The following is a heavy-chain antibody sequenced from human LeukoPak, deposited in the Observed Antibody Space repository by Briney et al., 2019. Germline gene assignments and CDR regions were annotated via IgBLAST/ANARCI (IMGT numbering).Heavy chain of an antibody. V-gene: IGHV5-51*01. J-gene: IGHJ4*02. CDR1: GYSFTNYW. CDR2: IYPADSDT. Sequence: GESLKISCKGSGYSFTNYWIGWVRQMPGKGLEWMGIIYPADSDTRYSLSFQDQVTISADKSISTAYLQWSSLKASDTAMYYCASSGGPYCSSTSCYFPIDYWGQGTLVTVSS. D-gene: IGHD2-2*01. CDR3: ASSGGPYCSSTSCYFPIDY.